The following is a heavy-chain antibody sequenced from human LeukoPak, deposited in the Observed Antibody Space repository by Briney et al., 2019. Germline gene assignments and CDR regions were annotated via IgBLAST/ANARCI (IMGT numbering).Heavy chain of an antibody. D-gene: IGHD5-18*01. CDR1: GYTLTNNG. CDR2: VCAYNGNT. CDR3: ARDRSGYGYEFDY. V-gene: IGHV1-18*01. Sequence: ASVKVSCKDSGYTLTNNGFFWVRQAPGQGLGWVGWVCAYNGNTNYAQKLQGRVTMTPATSTSTAYMELSSLRSDDTADYYCARDRSGYGYEFDYWGQGTLVTVSS. J-gene: IGHJ4*02.